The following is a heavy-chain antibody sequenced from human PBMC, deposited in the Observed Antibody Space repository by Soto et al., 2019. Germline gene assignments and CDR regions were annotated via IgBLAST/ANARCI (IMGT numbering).Heavy chain of an antibody. CDR2: ISGSGGST. V-gene: IGHV3-23*01. CDR3: AKRQQHFSSDY. J-gene: IGHJ4*02. CDR1: GFTFSAHK. D-gene: IGHD1-1*01. Sequence: GGSLRLSCAASGFTFSAHKSHWVRQAPGEGQGLRRGLEWVSAISGSGGSTYYADSVKGRFTISRDNSKNTLYLQMNSLRAEDTAVYYCAKRQQHFSSDYWGQGTLVTVSS.